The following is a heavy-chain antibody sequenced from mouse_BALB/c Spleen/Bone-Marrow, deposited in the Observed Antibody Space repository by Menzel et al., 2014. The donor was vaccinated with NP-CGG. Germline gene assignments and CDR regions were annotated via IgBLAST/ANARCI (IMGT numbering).Heavy chain of an antibody. D-gene: IGHD1-1*01. CDR1: GYTFTDYE. J-gene: IGHJ3*01. CDR3: ARSGTVVDPALIY. V-gene: IGHV1-15*01. CDR2: IDPETRGT. Sequence: VQGVESGAELVRPGASVTLSCKASGYTFTDYEMHWVKQTPVHGLEWIGAIDPETRGTAYNQKFKGKATLTADKSSSTAYMELRSLTSEDSAVYYCARSGTVVDPALIYWGQGTLVTVSA.